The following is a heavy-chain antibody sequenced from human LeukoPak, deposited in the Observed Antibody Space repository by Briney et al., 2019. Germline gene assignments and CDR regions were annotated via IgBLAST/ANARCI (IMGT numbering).Heavy chain of an antibody. CDR3: ARGPIVGDAGGGDY. J-gene: IGHJ4*02. Sequence: GGSLTLFCAASGLTFSSYWMTWARHSPGEGLEWVSNIMGDGSIENYVHSVRGRFSIFRDNAKDALYLQMNSLRVGDTAIYYCARGPIVGDAGGGDYWGQGTLVTVSS. CDR1: GLTFSSYW. V-gene: IGHV3-7*01. CDR2: IMGDGSIE. D-gene: IGHD1-26*01.